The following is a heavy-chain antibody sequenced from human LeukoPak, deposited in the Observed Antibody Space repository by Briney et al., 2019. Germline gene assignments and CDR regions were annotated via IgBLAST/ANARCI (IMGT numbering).Heavy chain of an antibody. CDR2: ISSSSSYI. V-gene: IGHV3-21*01. J-gene: IGHJ6*02. D-gene: IGHD2-15*01. Sequence: GGSLRLSCAASGFTFSSYSMNWVRQAPGKGLEWVSSISSSSSYIYYADSVKGRFTISRDNAKNSLYLQMNSLRAEGTAVYYCARDHVVVVATVGYYYGMDVWGQGTTVTVSS. CDR1: GFTFSSYS. CDR3: ARDHVVVVATVGYYYGMDV.